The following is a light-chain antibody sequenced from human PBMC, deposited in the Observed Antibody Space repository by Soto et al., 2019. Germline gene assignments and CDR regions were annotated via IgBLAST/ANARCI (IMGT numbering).Light chain of an antibody. J-gene: IGKJ5*01. V-gene: IGKV1-9*01. CDR1: QAITTY. Sequence: IQLTQSPSSLSVSVGDRVTISCRASQAITTYLAWYQQKPGKAPQLLIFAASTLHSGVPSRFSGSGSGTDFTLTISSLQPEDFATYYCQQLTSYPITFGQGTRLEIK. CDR3: QQLTSYPIT. CDR2: AAS.